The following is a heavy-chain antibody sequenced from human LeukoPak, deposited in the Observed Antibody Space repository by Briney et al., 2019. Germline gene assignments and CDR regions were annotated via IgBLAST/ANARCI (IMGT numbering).Heavy chain of an antibody. CDR1: GFTFSSYS. V-gene: IGHV3-48*02. J-gene: IGHJ4*02. CDR2: IRTTAEGAKYA. CDR3: AADIRYAFDY. D-gene: IGHD3-9*01. Sequence: GGSLRLSCAASGFTFSSYSMNWVRQAPGKGLEWISNIRTTAEGAKYAYYADSVKGRVTISRDDALYLHMNSLRDDDTAVYYSAADIRYAFDYWGQGILVTVSS.